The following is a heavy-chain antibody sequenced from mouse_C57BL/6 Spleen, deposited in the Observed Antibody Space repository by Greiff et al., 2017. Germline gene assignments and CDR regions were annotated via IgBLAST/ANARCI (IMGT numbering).Heavy chain of an antibody. CDR3: TRLPFTTVVEDAMDY. V-gene: IGHV1-15*01. D-gene: IGHD1-1*01. CDR2: IDPETGGT. Sequence: QVQLQQSGAELVRPGASVTLSCKASGYTFTDYEMHWVKQTPVHGLEWIGAIDPETGGTAYNQKFKGKAILTADKSSSTAYMELRSLTSEDSAVYYCTRLPFTTVVEDAMDYWGQGTSVTVSS. CDR1: GYTFTDYE. J-gene: IGHJ4*01.